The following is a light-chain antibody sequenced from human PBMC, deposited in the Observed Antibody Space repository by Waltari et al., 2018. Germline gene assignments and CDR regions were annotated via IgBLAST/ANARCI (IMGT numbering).Light chain of an antibody. V-gene: IGKV4-1*01. CDR2: WAS. CDR1: QSVLYSSNNKDY. Sequence: DIVMTQSPDSLAVSLGERATINCKSGQSVLYSSNNKDYLAWYQQKPGQPPKLLFYWASTRESGVPDRFSGSGSGTDFTLTISSLQAEDGAVYYCQQYHSFPYTFGQGTKLEIK. CDR3: QQYHSFPYT. J-gene: IGKJ2*01.